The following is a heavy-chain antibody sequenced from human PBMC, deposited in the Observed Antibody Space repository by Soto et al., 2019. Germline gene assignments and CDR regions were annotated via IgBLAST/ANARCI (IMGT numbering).Heavy chain of an antibody. J-gene: IGHJ3*02. V-gene: IGHV1-2*04. CDR3: ARDNGIAVAGTDAFDI. CDR1: GYTFTGYY. D-gene: IGHD6-19*01. CDR2: INPNSGGT. Sequence: GGSVKVSGKASGYTFTGYYMHWVRQAPGQGLEWMGWINPNSGGTNYAQKFQGWVTMTRDTSISTAYMELSRLRSDDTAVYYCARDNGIAVAGTDAFDIWGQGTMVTVSS.